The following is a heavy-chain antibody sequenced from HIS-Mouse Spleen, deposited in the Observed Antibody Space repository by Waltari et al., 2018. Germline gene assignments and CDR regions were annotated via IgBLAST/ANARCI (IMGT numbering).Heavy chain of an antibody. Sequence: QVQLQESGPGLVKPSETLSLTCTVSGGSISSYYWRWIRQPPGKGLEWIGFIYYSGSTNVNPSRTSRGTISVDTSKNQFSLKRSCVTAADTAVYYCARVKYSNAFDIWGQGTMVTVSS. V-gene: IGHV4-59*01. D-gene: IGHD6-6*01. J-gene: IGHJ3*02. CDR2: IYYSGST. CDR3: ARVKYSNAFDI. CDR1: GGSISSYY.